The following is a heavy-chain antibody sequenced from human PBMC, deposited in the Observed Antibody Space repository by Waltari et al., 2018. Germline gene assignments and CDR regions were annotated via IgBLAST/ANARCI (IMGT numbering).Heavy chain of an antibody. V-gene: IGHV3-7*01. Sequence: EVQLVESGGGLVQPGGSLSLSCAASGFTFSNYWMNWVRQAPGKGLEWVANIKQDGGERYYVDSVKGRFTISRDNAKNSLYLQMNSLRAEDTAVYYCARSSTTVTTFGWGQGTLVTVSS. CDR1: GFTFSNYW. CDR2: IKQDGGER. D-gene: IGHD4-17*01. CDR3: ARSSTTVTTFG. J-gene: IGHJ4*02.